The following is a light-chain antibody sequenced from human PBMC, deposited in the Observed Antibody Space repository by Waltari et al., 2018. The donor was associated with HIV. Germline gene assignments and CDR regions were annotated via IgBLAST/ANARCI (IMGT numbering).Light chain of an antibody. Sequence: QLVVIQSPSASASLGASVKLTCTLGARYSTYGIAWHQQQPEKGPIYLITVSSDGSHTKTDRIPDRFVGCSAGTEHYLTISSRQSADEAVYYGQTWGPGIGVFGRGTQLTVL. CDR3: QTWGPGIGV. V-gene: IGLV4-69*01. J-gene: IGLJ3*02. CDR2: VSSDGSH. CDR1: ARYSTYG.